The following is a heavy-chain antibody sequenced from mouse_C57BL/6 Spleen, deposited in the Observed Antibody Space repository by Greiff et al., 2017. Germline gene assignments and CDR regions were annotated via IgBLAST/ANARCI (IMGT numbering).Heavy chain of an antibody. CDR1: GYAFSSYW. D-gene: IGHD1-1*01. V-gene: IGHV1-80*01. CDR2: IYPGNGGT. Sequence: QVQLQQPGAELVKPGASVKISCKASGYAFSSYWMNWVKQRPGQGLEWIGQIYPGNGGTNYNGKFKGKATLTADKSSSTAYMQLSSLTSEDSAVYFCESDSSHGDYFDDWGKGTTLTVSS. J-gene: IGHJ2*01. CDR3: ESDSSHGDYFDD.